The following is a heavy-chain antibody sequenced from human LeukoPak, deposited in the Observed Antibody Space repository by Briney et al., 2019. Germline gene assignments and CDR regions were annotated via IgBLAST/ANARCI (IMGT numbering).Heavy chain of an antibody. CDR1: GFTFPNYY. Sequence: GGSLRLSCAASGFTFPNYYMTWIRQAPGRGLESLSYISGNALNINYADSVKGRFTISRDNAKNSLFLQMSSLRVEDAAVYYCARLPRGGYYYYVDVWGEGTTIGVTS. CDR3: ARLPRGGYYYYVDV. J-gene: IGHJ6*03. V-gene: IGHV3-11*01. CDR2: ISGNALNI. D-gene: IGHD3-10*01.